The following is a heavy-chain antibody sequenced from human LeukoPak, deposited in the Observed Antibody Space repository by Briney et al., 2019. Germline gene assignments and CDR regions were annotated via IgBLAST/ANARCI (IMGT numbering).Heavy chain of an antibody. D-gene: IGHD6-19*01. CDR1: GYTFTSYY. CDR2: INPSGGST. CDR3: ASARWLVSNWFAP. V-gene: IGHV1-46*01. J-gene: IGHJ5*02. Sequence: ASVKVSCKASGYTFTSYYMHWVRQAPGQGLEWVGIINPSGGSTSYAQKFQGRVTITRDTSTSTVSMELTSLRSEDTAVYYCASARWLVSNWFAPWGQGTLVTVSS.